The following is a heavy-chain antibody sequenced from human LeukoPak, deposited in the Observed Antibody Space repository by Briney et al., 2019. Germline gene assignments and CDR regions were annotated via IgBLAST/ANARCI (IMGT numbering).Heavy chain of an antibody. J-gene: IGHJ3*02. CDR2: INPNSGGT. CDR3: AVLYDRSGYFLGAFDI. V-gene: IGHV1-2*02. D-gene: IGHD3-22*01. CDR1: GYTFTGYY. Sequence: ASVKVSCKASGYTFTGYYMHWVRQAPGQGLEWMGWINPNSGGTNYAQKFQGRVTMTRDTSISTAYMELSRLRSDDTAVYYCAVLYDRSGYFLGAFDIWGQGTMVTVSS.